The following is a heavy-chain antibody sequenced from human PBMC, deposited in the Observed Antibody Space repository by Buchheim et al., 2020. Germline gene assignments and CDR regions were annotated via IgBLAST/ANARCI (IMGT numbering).Heavy chain of an antibody. V-gene: IGHV4-39*01. Sequence: QLQLQESGPGLVKSSETLSLTCTVSGGSISSTSYYWVWIRQPPGKGLEWIGNIYYSGSTYYNPTLKSRVTISLDTSKHQFSLKLSSVTAADTAVYYCARHSTSFGVITPIYGMDVWGQGTT. J-gene: IGHJ6*02. CDR2: IYYSGST. CDR3: ARHSTSFGVITPIYGMDV. CDR1: GGSISSTSYY. D-gene: IGHD3-3*01.